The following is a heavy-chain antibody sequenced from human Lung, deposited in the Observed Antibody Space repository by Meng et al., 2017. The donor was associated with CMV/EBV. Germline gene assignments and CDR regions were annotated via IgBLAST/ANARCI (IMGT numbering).Heavy chain of an antibody. CDR1: GCSISSSSYY. V-gene: IGHV4-39*07. Sequence: HLRLKEPGPGQVSPSHTCSPSCSVSGCSISSSSYYWGWIRQSPGKGLEWIGSIYFSGNTYYNPSLKSRVTMSVGTAQNKFSLTLRSVTAADTAVYYCVTETGYNYDNWGQGALVTVSS. CDR2: IYFSGNT. CDR3: VTETGYNYDN. J-gene: IGHJ4*02. D-gene: IGHD5-24*01.